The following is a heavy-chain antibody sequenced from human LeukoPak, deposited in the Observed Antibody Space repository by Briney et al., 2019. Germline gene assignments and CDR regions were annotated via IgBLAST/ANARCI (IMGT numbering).Heavy chain of an antibody. CDR3: ATTSGYFYY. J-gene: IGHJ4*02. Sequence: EASVKVSCKASGGTFSSYAISWVRQAPGQGLEWMGGIIPIFGTANYAQKFQGRVTITADESTSTAYMELSRLRSDDTAVYYCATTSGYFYYWGQGTLVTVSS. D-gene: IGHD1-26*01. CDR2: IIPIFGTA. V-gene: IGHV1-69*13. CDR1: GGTFSSYA.